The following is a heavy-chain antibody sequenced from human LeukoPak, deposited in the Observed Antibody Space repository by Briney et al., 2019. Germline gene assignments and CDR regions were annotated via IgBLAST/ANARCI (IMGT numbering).Heavy chain of an antibody. J-gene: IGHJ4*02. CDR3: ARQVSYQLLTLDY. Sequence: SETLSLTCAVYGGSFSGYYWSWIRQPPGKGLEWIGEINHSGSTNYNPSLKSRVTISVDTSKNQFSLKLSSVTAADTAVYYCARQVSYQLLTLDYWGQGTLVTASS. V-gene: IGHV4-34*01. CDR1: GGSFSGYY. CDR2: INHSGST. D-gene: IGHD2-2*01.